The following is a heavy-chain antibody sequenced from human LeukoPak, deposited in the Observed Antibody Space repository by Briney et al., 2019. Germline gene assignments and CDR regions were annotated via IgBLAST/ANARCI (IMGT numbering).Heavy chain of an antibody. J-gene: IGHJ5*02. CDR1: GYTFTGYY. D-gene: IGHD6-19*01. CDR3: ARGGYSSGWKNWFDP. Sequence: ASVKVSCKASGYTFTGYYMHWVRQAPGQGLEWMGWINPNSGGTNYAQKFQGRVTTTRDTSISTAYMELSRLRSDDTAVYYCARGGYSSGWKNWFDPWGQGTLVTVSS. V-gene: IGHV1-2*02. CDR2: INPNSGGT.